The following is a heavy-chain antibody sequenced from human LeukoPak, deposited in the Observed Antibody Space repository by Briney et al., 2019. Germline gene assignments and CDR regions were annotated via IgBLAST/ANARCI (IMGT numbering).Heavy chain of an antibody. D-gene: IGHD1-7*01. J-gene: IGHJ4*02. Sequence: ASVKVSCKASGYTFTGFYVHWVRQAPGQGLEWMGWINPNSGSTSYAHKFQGRVSVTRDTSVATVYMELTRLRFADTAVYYCARPPNDWNYVSLFEFWGQGSLVTVSS. CDR2: INPNSGST. CDR3: ARPPNDWNYVSLFEF. CDR1: GYTFTGFY. V-gene: IGHV1-2*07.